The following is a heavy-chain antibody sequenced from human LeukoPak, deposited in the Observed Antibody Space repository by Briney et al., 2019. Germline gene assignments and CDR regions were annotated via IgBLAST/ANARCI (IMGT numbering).Heavy chain of an antibody. J-gene: IGHJ4*02. D-gene: IGHD2-2*01. CDR1: GFTFSDYW. CDR3: AQTYCSSTSCYHYYFDS. V-gene: IGHV3-21*01. CDR2: ISSSGTYF. Sequence: GGSLRLSCAASGFTFSDYWMTWVRQAPGKGLEWVSSISSSGTYFSYADSVKGRFTISRDNAKNSLYLQMNSLRAEDTAVYYCAQTYCSSTSCYHYYFDSWGQGTLVTVSS.